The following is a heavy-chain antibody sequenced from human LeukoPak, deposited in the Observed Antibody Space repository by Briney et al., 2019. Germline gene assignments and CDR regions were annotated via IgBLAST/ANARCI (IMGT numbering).Heavy chain of an antibody. CDR2: INWIGDTT. V-gene: IGHV3-20*04. CDR1: GFTFDDYG. D-gene: IGHD1-1*01. J-gene: IGHJ1*01. Sequence: GGSLRLSCAASGFTFDDYGMTWVRQVPGKGLEWIAEINWIGDTTRYGDSVKGRFTISRDNAKNSLDLQINSLRVEDTAFYYCATNPPGRTYLQDWGQGTLDTVSS. CDR3: ATNPPGRTYLQD.